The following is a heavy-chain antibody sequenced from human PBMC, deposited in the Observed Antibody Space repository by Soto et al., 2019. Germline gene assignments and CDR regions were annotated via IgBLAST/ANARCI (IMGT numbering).Heavy chain of an antibody. V-gene: IGHV1-3*01. D-gene: IGHD3-9*01. CDR1: GYTFTSYA. CDR2: INAGNGNT. CDR3: ARDRYDILTVYYKKKVFDI. Sequence: GASVKVSCKASGYTFTSYAMHWVRQAPGQRLEWMGWINAGNGNTKYSQKFQGRVTITRDTSASTAYMELSSLRSEDTAVYYCARDRYDILTVYYKKKVFDIWDKGTMV. J-gene: IGHJ3*02.